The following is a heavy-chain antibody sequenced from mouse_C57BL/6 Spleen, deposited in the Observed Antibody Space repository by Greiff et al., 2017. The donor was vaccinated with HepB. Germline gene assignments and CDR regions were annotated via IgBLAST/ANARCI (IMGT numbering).Heavy chain of an antibody. CDR1: GYTFTSYT. J-gene: IGHJ1*03. Sequence: QVQLQQSGAELARPGASVKMSCKASGYTFTSYTMHWVKQRPGQGLEWIGYINPSSGYTKYNQKFKDKATLTADKSSSTAYMQLSSLTSEDSAVYYCARSEITTVVDGWYFDVWGTGTTVTVSS. V-gene: IGHV1-4*01. CDR3: ARSEITTVVDGWYFDV. D-gene: IGHD1-1*01. CDR2: INPSSGYT.